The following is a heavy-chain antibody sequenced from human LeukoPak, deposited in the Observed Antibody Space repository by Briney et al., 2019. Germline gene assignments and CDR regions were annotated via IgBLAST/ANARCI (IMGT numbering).Heavy chain of an antibody. CDR2: ISWNSDSI. J-gene: IGHJ4*02. Sequence: GGSLRLSCAASGFTFDDYAMHWVRQAPGKGLEWVSGISWNSDSIGSADSVKGRFTISRDNAKNSLYLQMNSLRGEDTAAYYCAKHSRGSFRGASAFDFWGQGTLVTVSS. CDR3: AKHSRGSFRGASAFDF. V-gene: IGHV3-9*01. D-gene: IGHD1-26*01. CDR1: GFTFDDYA.